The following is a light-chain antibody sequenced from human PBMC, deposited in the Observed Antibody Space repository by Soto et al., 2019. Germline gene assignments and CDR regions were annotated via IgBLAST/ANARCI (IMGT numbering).Light chain of an antibody. CDR3: QQYGTSPYT. V-gene: IGKV3-20*01. Sequence: EIVLTQSPGTLSLSPGERATLSCRASQSVRSNYLAWYQQKPGQAPRLLIHGASSRATGIADRFSGSGSGTDFTLNISRLEPEDFAVYYCQQYGTSPYTFGQGAKLEIK. CDR2: GAS. J-gene: IGKJ2*01. CDR1: QSVRSNY.